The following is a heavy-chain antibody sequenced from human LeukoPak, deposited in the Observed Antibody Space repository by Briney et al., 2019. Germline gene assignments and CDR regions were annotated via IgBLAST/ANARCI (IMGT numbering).Heavy chain of an antibody. CDR1: GFTVSSNY. V-gene: IGHV3-53*05. J-gene: IGHJ4*02. CDR2: IYSGGST. Sequence: GGSLRLSCAASGFTVSSNYMSWVRQAPGKGLEWVSVIYSGGSTYYADSVKGRFTISRDNSKNTLYLQMNSLRAEDTAVYYCAREMRSADWYYFDYWGQGTLVTVSS. CDR3: AREMRSADWYYFDY. D-gene: IGHD3-9*01.